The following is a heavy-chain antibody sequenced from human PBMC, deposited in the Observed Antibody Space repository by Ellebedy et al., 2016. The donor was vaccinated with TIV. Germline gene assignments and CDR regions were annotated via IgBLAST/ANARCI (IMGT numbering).Heavy chain of an antibody. CDR2: ISGSGGST. CDR3: AKHVVVLPKSWFDP. V-gene: IGHV3-23*01. CDR1: GFTFSSYA. J-gene: IGHJ5*02. Sequence: GESLKISXAASGFTFSSYAMSWVRQAPGKGLEWVSAISGSGGSTYYADSVKGRFTISRDNSKNTLYLQMNSLRAEDTAVYYCAKHVVVLPKSWFDPWGQGTLVTVSS. D-gene: IGHD2-21*01.